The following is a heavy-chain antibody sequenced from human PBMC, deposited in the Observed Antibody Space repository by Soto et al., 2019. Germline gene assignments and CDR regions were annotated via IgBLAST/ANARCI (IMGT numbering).Heavy chain of an antibody. D-gene: IGHD6-19*01. CDR3: AKTAEAVAGTVCDY. CDR2: IGGSGGST. J-gene: IGHJ4*02. CDR1: GFTFSNYA. V-gene: IGHV3-23*01. Sequence: PGGSLRLSCAASGFTFSNYAMGWVRQAPGKGLEWVSAIGGSGGSTYHADFVKGRFTISRDNSKNTLYLQMNSLRVKDTAVYYCAKTAEAVAGTVCDYWGQGTLVTVSS.